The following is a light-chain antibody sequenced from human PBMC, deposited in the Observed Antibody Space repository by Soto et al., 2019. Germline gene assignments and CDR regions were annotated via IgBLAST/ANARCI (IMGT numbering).Light chain of an antibody. CDR3: QQDGSSPWT. CDR2: GAS. V-gene: IGKV3-20*01. J-gene: IGKJ1*01. Sequence: IVLTQSPGTLSLSPGERATLSCRASQSVSSSYLAWYQQKPGQAPRPLIYGASSRAIGIPDRFSGSGSGEDFTLTISRLEPEDFAVYYCQQDGSSPWTFGQGTKVEIK. CDR1: QSVSSSY.